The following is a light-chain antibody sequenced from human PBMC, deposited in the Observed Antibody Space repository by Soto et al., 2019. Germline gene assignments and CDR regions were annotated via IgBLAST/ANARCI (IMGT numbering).Light chain of an antibody. CDR3: QQYGSLGT. CDR2: GTY. J-gene: IGKJ1*01. CDR1: QSFSSSY. Sequence: ENVLTQSPGTLSLSPGERATLSCRASQSFSSSYLAWYQQKPGHAPRLLIYGTYTRATGVPDSFSGSGSQTDFTLTISRLDPEDFAVYYCQQYGSLGTFGQGTRVEIK. V-gene: IGKV3-20*01.